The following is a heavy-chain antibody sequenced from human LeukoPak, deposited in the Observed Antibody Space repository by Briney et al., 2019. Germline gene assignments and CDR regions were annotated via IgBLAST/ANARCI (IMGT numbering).Heavy chain of an antibody. CDR1: GGSISSSSYY. CDR3: ASPPMTTPYYYYYMDV. V-gene: IGHV4-39*01. CDR2: IYYSGST. D-gene: IGHD4-11*01. J-gene: IGHJ6*03. Sequence: SETLSLTCTVSGGSISSSSYYWGWIRQPPGKGLEGIGSIYYSGSTYYNPSLKSRVTISVDTSKNQFSLKLSSVTAADTAVYYCASPPMTTPYYYYYMDVWGKGTTVTVSS.